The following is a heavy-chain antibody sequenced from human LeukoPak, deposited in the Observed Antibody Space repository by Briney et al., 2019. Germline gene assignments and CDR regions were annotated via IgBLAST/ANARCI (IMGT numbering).Heavy chain of an antibody. CDR1: GFIFSNYW. Sequence: GGSLRLSCAASGFIFSNYWMSWVRQAPGKGLEGVANIKKDGSEKYYVDSVKGRFTISRDNARNSLYLQMNSLRAEDTAVYYCARDSRTAAADNWGQGTLVTVSS. CDR3: ARDSRTAAADN. V-gene: IGHV3-7*01. D-gene: IGHD6-13*01. J-gene: IGHJ4*02. CDR2: IKKDGSEK.